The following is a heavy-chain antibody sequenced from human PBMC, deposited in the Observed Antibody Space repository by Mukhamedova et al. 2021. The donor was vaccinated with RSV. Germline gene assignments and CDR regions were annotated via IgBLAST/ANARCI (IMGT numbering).Heavy chain of an antibody. D-gene: IGHD2-8*01. Sequence: DSVKGRFTISRDNAKNSLYLQMNSLRAEDTAVYYCAREGVSDAFDIWGQGTMVTVPS. V-gene: IGHV3-21*01. J-gene: IGHJ3*02. CDR3: AREGVSDAFDI.